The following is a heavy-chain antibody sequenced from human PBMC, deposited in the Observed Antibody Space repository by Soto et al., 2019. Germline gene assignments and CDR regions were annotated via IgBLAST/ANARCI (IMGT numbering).Heavy chain of an antibody. CDR1: GGSISSTINY. D-gene: IGHD2-15*01. V-gene: IGHV4-39*02. CDR3: AREPTRPYCSGGSCVYPGNAFDI. Sequence: SETLSLTCTVSGGSISSTINYWAWIRQPPGKGLEWIGNIYYSGSTYYNPSLKSRVTISVDTSKNQFSLKLSSVTAADTAVYYCAREPTRPYCSGGSCVYPGNAFDIWGQGTMVTVSS. J-gene: IGHJ3*02. CDR2: IYYSGST.